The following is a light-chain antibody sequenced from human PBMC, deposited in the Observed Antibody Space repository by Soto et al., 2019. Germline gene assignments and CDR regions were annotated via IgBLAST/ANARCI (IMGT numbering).Light chain of an antibody. CDR1: QSISGW. CDR2: KAS. V-gene: IGKV1-5*03. J-gene: IGKJ1*01. Sequence: DIQMTQSPSTLSASVGDRVTITCRASQSISGWLAWYQQKPGKAPNLLIYKASTLEIGVPSRSSGSGSGTVFTLTISSLQPDDFATYYCHHYNSYPWTFGQGTKVDIK. CDR3: HHYNSYPWT.